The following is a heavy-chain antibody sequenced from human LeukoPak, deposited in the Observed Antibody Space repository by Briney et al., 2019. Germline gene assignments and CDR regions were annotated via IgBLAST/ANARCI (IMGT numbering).Heavy chain of an antibody. J-gene: IGHJ6*03. V-gene: IGHV3-7*03. CDR2: INQDESSQ. CDR3: AKGTVWGSYRLGNYMDV. CDR1: GFSFTTYW. Sequence: GGSLRLSCAASGFSFTTYWMGWVRQAPGKGLEWVANINQDESSQYYVAAVRGRFTISRDNSKNTLYLQMNSLRAEDTAVYYCAKGTVWGSYRLGNYMDVWGKGTTVTISS. D-gene: IGHD3-16*02.